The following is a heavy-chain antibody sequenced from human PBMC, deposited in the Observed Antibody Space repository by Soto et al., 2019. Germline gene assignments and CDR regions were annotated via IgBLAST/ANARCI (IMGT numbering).Heavy chain of an antibody. D-gene: IGHD3-22*01. CDR3: TRCRIRYHIIGYFMAIDGMHV. J-gene: IGHJ6*02. Sequence: QVQLVQPGAEVKKPESSVRVSCKASGGTFNSYAITWVRQAPGQGLEWMGGTIPMFGTTNYAEKFQGRVTITAAESTNTASMALSRLTPEDTAVYYCTRCRIRYHIIGYFMAIDGMHVWGQGTTVIVSS. V-gene: IGHV1-69*12. CDR1: GGTFNSYA. CDR2: TIPMFGTT.